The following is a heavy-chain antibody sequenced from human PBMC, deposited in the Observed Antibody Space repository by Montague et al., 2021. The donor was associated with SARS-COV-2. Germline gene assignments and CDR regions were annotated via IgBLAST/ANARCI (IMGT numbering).Heavy chain of an antibody. Sequence: SETLSLTCAVHGGSFSTYSWNWIRQPPGKGLEWIGEIHHGGSTNYNPSLKSRVTISADTSKNQFSLKLPSVAAADTAVYYCARLGDGVVPSPILGVGPYYSSYYMDVWGKGTTVTVSS. D-gene: IGHD3-10*01. J-gene: IGHJ6*03. CDR2: IHHGGST. CDR1: GGSFSTYS. V-gene: IGHV4-34*01. CDR3: ARLGDGVVPSPILGVGPYYSSYYMDV.